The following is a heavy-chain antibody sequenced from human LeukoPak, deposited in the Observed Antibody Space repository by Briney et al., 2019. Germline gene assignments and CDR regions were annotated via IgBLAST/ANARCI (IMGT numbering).Heavy chain of an antibody. CDR2: ISSSSSYI. CDR1: GFTFGTYS. D-gene: IGHD3-9*01. CDR3: ATPPRGILTGYYDY. J-gene: IGHJ4*02. V-gene: IGHV3-21*01. Sequence: PGGSLRLSCAASGFTFGTYSMNWVRQAPGEGLEWVSSISSSSSYIYYADSVKGRFTISRDNAKNSLYLQMNSLRAEDTAVYYCATPPRGILTGYYDYWGQGALVTVSS.